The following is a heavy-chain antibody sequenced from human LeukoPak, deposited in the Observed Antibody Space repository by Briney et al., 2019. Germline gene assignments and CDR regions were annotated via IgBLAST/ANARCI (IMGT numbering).Heavy chain of an antibody. Sequence: GGSLRLSCEGSGFTVSNYWMGWVRQAPGKGLQWVANIKTDGSEKYYADSVKGRFTISRDNAKNSLYLQMNSLRAEDTAVYYCATYSSLNRREFQFWGQGTLLTVSS. V-gene: IGHV3-7*01. CDR1: GFTVSNYW. D-gene: IGHD3-22*01. CDR2: IKTDGSEK. J-gene: IGHJ1*01. CDR3: ATYSSLNRREFQF.